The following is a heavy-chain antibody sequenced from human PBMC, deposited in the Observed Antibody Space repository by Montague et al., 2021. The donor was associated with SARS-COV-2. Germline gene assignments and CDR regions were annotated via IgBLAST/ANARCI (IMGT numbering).Heavy chain of an antibody. CDR1: GGSLSGYY. J-gene: IGHJ4*02. Sequence: SETLSLTCAAYGGSLSGYYWSWIRQFPGKGLEWIGEIVHTGTTKYNPSPESRVTMSIDTSKKQFSLNLTSMTAADTAVYYCARTFDVFKHDNWGQGTLVAVSS. CDR3: ARTFDVFKHDN. CDR2: IVHTGTT. D-gene: IGHD3-10*02. V-gene: IGHV4-34*12.